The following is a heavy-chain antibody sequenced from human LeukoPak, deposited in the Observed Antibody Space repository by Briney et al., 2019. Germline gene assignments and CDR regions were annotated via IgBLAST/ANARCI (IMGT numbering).Heavy chain of an antibody. Sequence: GGSLRLSCAASGFTLSSYGMHWVRQAPGKGLEWVAVIWYDGSNKYYADSVKGRFTISRDNSKNTLYLQMNSLRAEDTAVYYCAREGLLRSYYFDYWGQGTLVTVSS. CDR3: AREGLLRSYYFDY. V-gene: IGHV3-33*01. D-gene: IGHD3-10*01. CDR2: IWYDGSNK. J-gene: IGHJ4*02. CDR1: GFTLSSYG.